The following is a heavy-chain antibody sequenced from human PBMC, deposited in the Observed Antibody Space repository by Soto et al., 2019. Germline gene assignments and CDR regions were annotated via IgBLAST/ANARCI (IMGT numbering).Heavy chain of an antibody. Sequence: PGESLKISCQAFEYSFPIYWISWVRHMAGVGLEWMGRLDPSDSFASYSSAFQSHVTISADKSTAIVYLQWRSLKPSDTATYYCARHQSGSGNSNFDFWGQGTPVTVSS. CDR3: ARHQSGSGNSNFDF. V-gene: IGHV5-10-1*01. D-gene: IGHD3-10*01. CDR2: LDPSDSFA. CDR1: EYSFPIYW. J-gene: IGHJ4*02.